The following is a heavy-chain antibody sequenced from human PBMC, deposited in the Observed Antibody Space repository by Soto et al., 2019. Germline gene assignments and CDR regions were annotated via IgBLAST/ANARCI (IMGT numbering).Heavy chain of an antibody. CDR2: IYNSGST. V-gene: IGHV4-59*01. CDR1: GGSISIYY. CDR3: ASLYCSGDSCYWDY. Sequence: LSLTCTVSGGSISIYYWSWIRQPPGKGLEWIGNIYNSGSTNYNPSLKSRVTVSVDTSRHQFSLKVSSVTAADTAMYYCASLYCSGDSCYWDYWGQGTLVTVSS. J-gene: IGHJ4*02. D-gene: IGHD2-15*01.